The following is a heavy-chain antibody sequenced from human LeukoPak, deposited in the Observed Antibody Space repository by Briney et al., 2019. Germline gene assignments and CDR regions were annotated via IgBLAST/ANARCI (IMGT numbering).Heavy chain of an antibody. CDR1: DDSISTNNYY. Sequence: SETLSLTCTVSDDSISTNNYYWSWIRQPPGKGLEWVGTLHFSGTPYYSPSLNSRASISVDTSKNQFSQMLKSVTATTTAVYYCTRGGDGYELVICWG. D-gene: IGHD2-21*02. CDR2: LHFSGTP. CDR3: TRGGDGYELVIC. J-gene: IGHJ6*01. V-gene: IGHV4-39*01.